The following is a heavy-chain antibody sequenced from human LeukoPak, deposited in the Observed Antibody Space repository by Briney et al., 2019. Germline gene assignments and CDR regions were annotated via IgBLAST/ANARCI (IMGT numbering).Heavy chain of an antibody. CDR3: ARGYDSSGYSDAFDI. V-gene: IGHV1-18*01. CDR1: GGTFSSYA. J-gene: IGHJ3*02. Sequence: ASVKVSCKASGGTFSSYAISWVRQAPGQGLEWMGWISAYNGNTNYAQKLQGRVTMTTDTSTSTAYMELRSLRSDDTAVYYCARGYDSSGYSDAFDIWGQGTMVTVSS. CDR2: ISAYNGNT. D-gene: IGHD3-22*01.